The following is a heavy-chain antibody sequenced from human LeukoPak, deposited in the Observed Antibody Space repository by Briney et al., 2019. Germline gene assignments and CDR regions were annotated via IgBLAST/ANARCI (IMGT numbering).Heavy chain of an antibody. CDR2: IIPILGIA. CDR3: ARDSPRHGDY. CDR1: GGTFSSYT. Sequence: SVKVSCKASGGTFSSYTISWVRQAPGQGLEWMGRIIPILGIANYAQKFQGRVTITADKSTSTAYMELSGLRSEDTAVYYCARDSPRHGDYWGQGTLVTVSS. V-gene: IGHV1-69*04. J-gene: IGHJ4*02.